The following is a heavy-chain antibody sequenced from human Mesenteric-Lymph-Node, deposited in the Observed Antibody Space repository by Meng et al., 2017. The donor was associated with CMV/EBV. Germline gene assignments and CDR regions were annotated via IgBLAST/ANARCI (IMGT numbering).Heavy chain of an antibody. CDR2: IYYSGST. CDR3: AKDRSDFGWFDP. V-gene: IGHV4-39*07. D-gene: IGHD3-3*01. Sequence: SETLSLTCTVSGGSISSSRYYWGWIRQPPGKGLEWIGSIYYSGSTHYNPSLKSRLTISVDTSKNQFSLKLSSVTAADTAVYYCAKDRSDFGWFDPWGQGTLVTVSS. CDR1: GGSISSSRYY. J-gene: IGHJ5*02.